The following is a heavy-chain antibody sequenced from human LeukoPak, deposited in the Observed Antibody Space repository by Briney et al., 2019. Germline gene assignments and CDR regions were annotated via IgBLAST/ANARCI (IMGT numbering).Heavy chain of an antibody. J-gene: IGHJ3*02. CDR3: ARSRIITMMYDI. CDR2: IYHSGST. V-gene: IGHV4-30-2*01. D-gene: IGHD3-22*01. CDR1: GGSISSGGYS. Sequence: PSETLSLTCAVSGGSISSGGYSWSWIRQPPGKGLEWIGYIYHSGSTYYNPSLKSRVTISVDRSKNQFSLKLSSVTAADTAVYYCARSRIITMMYDIWGQGTMVTVSS.